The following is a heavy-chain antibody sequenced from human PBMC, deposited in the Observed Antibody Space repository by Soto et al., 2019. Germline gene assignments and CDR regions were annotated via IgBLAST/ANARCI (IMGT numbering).Heavy chain of an antibody. V-gene: IGHV3-23*01. D-gene: IGHD3-3*01. CDR1: GFTFSSCA. J-gene: IGHJ4*02. Sequence: PGGSLRLSCAASGFTFSSCAMSWVRQAPGKGLEWVSAISGSGGSTYYADSVKGRFTISRDNSKNTLYLQMNSLRAEDTAVYYCAKVSSFGVVIIRGRYFDYWGQGTLVTASS. CDR3: AKVSSFGVVIIRGRYFDY. CDR2: ISGSGGST.